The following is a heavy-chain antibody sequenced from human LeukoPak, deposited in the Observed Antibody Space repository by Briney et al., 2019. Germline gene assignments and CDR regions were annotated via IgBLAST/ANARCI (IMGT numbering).Heavy chain of an antibody. CDR3: ASRYYDYVWGSYRSPFDY. Sequence: SQTLSLTCTVSGGSISSGSYYWSWIRQPAGKGLEWIGRIYTSGSTNYNPSLKSRVTISVDTSKNQSSLKLSSVTAADTAVYYCASRYYDYVWGSYRSPFDYWGQGTLVTVSS. J-gene: IGHJ4*02. V-gene: IGHV4-61*02. CDR1: GGSISSGSYY. D-gene: IGHD3-16*02. CDR2: IYTSGST.